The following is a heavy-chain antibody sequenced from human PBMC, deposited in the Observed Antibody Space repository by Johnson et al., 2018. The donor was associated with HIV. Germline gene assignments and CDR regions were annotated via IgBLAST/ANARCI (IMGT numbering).Heavy chain of an antibody. J-gene: IGHJ3*02. V-gene: IGHV3-66*01. CDR2: IYSGGRT. CDR3: ARDLVGVVAAAGPVGDASDI. D-gene: IGHD6-13*01. Sequence: VHLVESGGGVVQPGRSLRLSCAASGFTVSSNYMNWVRQAPGKGLEWVSVIYSGGRTYYADSVKGRFTISRDNSKNKLYLQMSSLRVEDTAVYYCARDLVGVVAAAGPVGDASDIWGQGTMVTVSS. CDR1: GFTVSSNY.